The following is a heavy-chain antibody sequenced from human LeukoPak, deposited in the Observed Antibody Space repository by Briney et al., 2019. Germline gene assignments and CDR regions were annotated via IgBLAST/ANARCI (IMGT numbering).Heavy chain of an antibody. CDR3: ARESRRRDGYNYDYYYYMDV. V-gene: IGHV4-59*01. Sequence: SETLSLTCAVYGGSFSGYYWSWIRQPPGKGLEWIGHIHYSGSTNYNPSLKSRVTISVDTSKNQFSLKLSSVTAADTAVYYCARESRRRDGYNYDYYYYMDVWGKGTTVTVSS. CDR1: GGSFSGYY. J-gene: IGHJ6*03. D-gene: IGHD5-24*01. CDR2: IHYSGST.